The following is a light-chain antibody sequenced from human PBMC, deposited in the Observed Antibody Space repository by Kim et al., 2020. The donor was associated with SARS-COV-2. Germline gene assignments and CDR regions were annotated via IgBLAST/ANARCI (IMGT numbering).Light chain of an antibody. V-gene: IGLV3-1*01. CDR1: KLGDQY. CDR2: QDS. J-gene: IGLJ3*02. Sequence: VSPGQTARITCSGDKLGDQYACWYQQKPGQSPVLVIYQDSKRPSGIPERFSGSNSGNTATLTISGTQAMDEADYYCQAWDSSTEVFGGGTQLTVL. CDR3: QAWDSSTEV.